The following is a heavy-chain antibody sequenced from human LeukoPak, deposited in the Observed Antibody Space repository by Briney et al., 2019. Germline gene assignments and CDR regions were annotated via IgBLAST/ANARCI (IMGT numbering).Heavy chain of an antibody. J-gene: IGHJ4*02. D-gene: IGHD1-14*01. CDR1: GGSPSGYY. CDR2: IKHSGNT. V-gene: IGHV4-34*01. CDR3: ARDRETIDY. Sequence: SETLSLTCAVYGGSPSGYYWSWIRQPPGKGLEWIGEIKHSGNTNYNPSLKSRVTISVDMSKNQFSLKLNSVTAADTAVYYCARDRETIDYWGQGTLVTVSS.